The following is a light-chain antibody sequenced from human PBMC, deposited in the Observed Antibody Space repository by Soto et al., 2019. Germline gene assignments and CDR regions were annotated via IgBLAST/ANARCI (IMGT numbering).Light chain of an antibody. CDR2: AAS. V-gene: IGKV1-39*01. J-gene: IGKJ1*01. CDR1: QGISSY. Sequence: DIQLTQSPSFLSASVGYRFTITCRASQGISSYLAWYQQKPGKAPKLLIFAASSLQSGVPSRFSGSRSGPDFTLTISSLQPEDFATYYCQQSYSSPPTFGQGTKVDIK. CDR3: QQSYSSPPT.